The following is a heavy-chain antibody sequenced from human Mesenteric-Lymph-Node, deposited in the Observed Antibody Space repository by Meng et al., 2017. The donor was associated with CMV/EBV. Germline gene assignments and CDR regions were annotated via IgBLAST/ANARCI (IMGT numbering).Heavy chain of an antibody. Sequence: GESLKISCAVSGFTFDDFRMSWVRLAPGKGLEWLSGINWNGVSTAYADSVKGRFTISRDNAKNSLYLQMNSLRVEDTAVYYCARVTDAGSSYWRFDPWGQGALVTVSS. D-gene: IGHD3-3*01. CDR2: INWNGVST. CDR1: GFTFDDFR. CDR3: ARVTDAGSSYWRFDP. J-gene: IGHJ5*02. V-gene: IGHV3-20*04.